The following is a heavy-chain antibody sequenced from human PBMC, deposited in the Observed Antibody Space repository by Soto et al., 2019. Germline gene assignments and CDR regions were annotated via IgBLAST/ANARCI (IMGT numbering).Heavy chain of an antibody. Sequence: QVQLVESGGDLVKRGGSLRLSCAASGYTFSDYYMSWIRQAPGKGLEWISYIDTSSTKIYYADSVKGRFTIRRDNAKNSLYLEMNSLRDDDTAVYYCASHYDMWSGYLSPVDYWGQGTLVTVSS. CDR1: GYTFSDYY. V-gene: IGHV3-11*01. D-gene: IGHD3-3*01. CDR3: ASHYDMWSGYLSPVDY. J-gene: IGHJ4*02. CDR2: IDTSSTKI.